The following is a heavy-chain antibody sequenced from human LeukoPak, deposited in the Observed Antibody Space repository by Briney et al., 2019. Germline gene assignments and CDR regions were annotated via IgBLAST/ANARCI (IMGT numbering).Heavy chain of an antibody. CDR1: GFIFSSYG. Sequence: GGSLRLSCAASGFIFSSYGMHWVRQAPGKGLEWVAFIRYDGSKKYYADSVKGRFTVSRDNSKNTLYLQMNSLRAEDTAVYYCAKGLSGSPPPYWGQGTLVTVSS. CDR3: AKGLSGSPPPY. J-gene: IGHJ4*02. V-gene: IGHV3-30*02. CDR2: IRYDGSKK. D-gene: IGHD3-10*01.